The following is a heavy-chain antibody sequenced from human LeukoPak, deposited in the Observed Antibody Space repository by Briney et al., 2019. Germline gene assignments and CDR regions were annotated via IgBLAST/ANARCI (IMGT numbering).Heavy chain of an antibody. D-gene: IGHD1-7*01. CDR1: GVSISSYY. J-gene: IGHJ4*02. V-gene: IGHV4-59*08. Sequence: SEALSLTCTVSGVSISSYYWSWIRQPPGKGLEWIGYIYYSGSTNYNPSLKSRVTISLDTSKNQFSLKLSSVTAADTAVYYCATLTGTTDYWGQGTLVTVSS. CDR3: ATLTGTTDY. CDR2: IYYSGST.